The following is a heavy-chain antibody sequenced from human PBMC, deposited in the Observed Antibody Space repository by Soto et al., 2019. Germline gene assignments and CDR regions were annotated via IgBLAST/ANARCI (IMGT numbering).Heavy chain of an antibody. CDR1: GLSFSGYW. D-gene: IGHD7-27*01. J-gene: IGHJ5*02. CDR2: INSDGRST. Sequence: PGGSLRLSCAASGLSFSGYWMHWVRQTPGKGLMWVSRINSDGRSTSYADSVKGRFTISRDDVKNTLYLEMNSLRVEDTFVYYCARDPDWGGYSWFDPWGQGTLVTVSS. CDR3: ARDPDWGGYSWFDP. V-gene: IGHV3-74*01.